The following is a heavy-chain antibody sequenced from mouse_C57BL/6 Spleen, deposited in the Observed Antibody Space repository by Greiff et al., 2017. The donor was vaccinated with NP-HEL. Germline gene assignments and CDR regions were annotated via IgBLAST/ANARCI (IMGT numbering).Heavy chain of an antibody. J-gene: IGHJ2*01. V-gene: IGHV1-69*01. D-gene: IGHD2-2*01. CDR3: AMIYYGYEDYFDY. CDR1: GYTFTSYW. CDR2: IDPSDSYT. Sequence: VQLQQPGAELVMPGASVKLSCKASGYTFTSYWMHWVKQRPGQGLEWIGEIDPSDSYTNYNQKFKGKSTLTVDKSSSTAYMQLSSLTSEDSAVYYCAMIYYGYEDYFDYWGQGTTLTVSS.